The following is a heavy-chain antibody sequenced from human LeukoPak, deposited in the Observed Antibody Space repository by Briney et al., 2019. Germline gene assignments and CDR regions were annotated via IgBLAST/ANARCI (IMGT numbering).Heavy chain of an antibody. J-gene: IGHJ4*02. CDR1: GFTFSSYV. Sequence: GGSLRLSCAASGFTFSSYVMSWVRQAPGKGLEWVSSISGSGGTTYYANSVKGRFSISRDNSKNTVYMQMASLRAEDTAVYYCSGGFYFDFWGQGTLVTVSS. CDR2: ISGSGGTT. V-gene: IGHV3-23*01. CDR3: SGGFYFDF.